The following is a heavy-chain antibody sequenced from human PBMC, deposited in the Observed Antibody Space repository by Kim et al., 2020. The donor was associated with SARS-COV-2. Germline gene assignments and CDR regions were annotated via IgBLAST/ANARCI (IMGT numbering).Heavy chain of an antibody. CDR3: ARGSWSSSWYGWFDP. CDR2: INTNTGNP. CDR1: GYTFTSYA. J-gene: IGHJ5*02. D-gene: IGHD6-13*01. V-gene: IGHV7-4-1*02. Sequence: ASVKVSCKASGYTFTSYAMNRVRQAPGQGLEWMGWINTNTGNPTYAQGFTGRFVFSLDTSVSTAYLQISSLKAEDTAVYYCARGSWSSSWYGWFDPWGQGTLVTVSS.